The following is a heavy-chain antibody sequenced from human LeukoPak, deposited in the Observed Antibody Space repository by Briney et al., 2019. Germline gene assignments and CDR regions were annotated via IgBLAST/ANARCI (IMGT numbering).Heavy chain of an antibody. D-gene: IGHD6-13*01. CDR2: IYYSGST. CDR3: ARGIIAAAGTPFDY. Sequence: SETLSLTCTVSGGSISSSSYYWGWIRQPPGKGLEWIGSIYYSGSTYYNPSLKSRVTISVDTSENQFSLKLSSVTAADTAVYYCARGIIAAAGTPFDYWGQGTLVTVSS. CDR1: GGSISSSSYY. J-gene: IGHJ4*02. V-gene: IGHV4-39*01.